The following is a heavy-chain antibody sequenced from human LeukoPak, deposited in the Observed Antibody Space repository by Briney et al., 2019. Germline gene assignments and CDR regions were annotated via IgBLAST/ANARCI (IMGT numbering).Heavy chain of an antibody. J-gene: IGHJ4*02. Sequence: ASVKVSCKASGYTFTSYYMHWVRQAPGQGLEWMGIISPSGGSTSYAQKFQGRVTMTRDTSTSTVYMELSSLRSDDTAVYYCATSRRNYYDGSGYYELFDYWGQGSLVTVSS. V-gene: IGHV1-46*01. CDR1: GYTFTSYY. CDR3: ATSRRNYYDGSGYYELFDY. D-gene: IGHD3-22*01. CDR2: ISPSGGST.